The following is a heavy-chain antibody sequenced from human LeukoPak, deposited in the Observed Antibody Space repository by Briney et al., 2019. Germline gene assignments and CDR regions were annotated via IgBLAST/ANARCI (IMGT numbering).Heavy chain of an antibody. CDR2: ISGSGGST. J-gene: IGHJ5*02. CDR1: GFTFSSYA. D-gene: IGHD6-13*01. CDR3: VKLNHSSSWHHNVWLDP. Sequence: GGSLRLSCAASGFTFSSYAMSWVRQAPGKGLEWVSAISGSGGSTYYADSVKGRFTISRDNSKNTLYLQMNSLRAEDTAVYYCVKLNHSSSWHHNVWLDPWGQGTLVTVSS. V-gene: IGHV3-23*01.